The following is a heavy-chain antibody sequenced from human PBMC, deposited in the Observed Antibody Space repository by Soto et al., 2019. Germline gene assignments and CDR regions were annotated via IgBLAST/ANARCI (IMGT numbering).Heavy chain of an antibody. V-gene: IGHV1-46*01. CDR2: INPSGGST. CDR1: GYTFTSYS. CDR3: ASGDSPDYDFWSGSFWYYGMDV. Sequence: ASVKVSCKASGYTFTSYSMHWVRQAPGQGLEWMGIINPSGGSTSYAQKFQGRVTMTRDTSTSTVYMELSSLRSEDTAVYYCASGDSPDYDFWSGSFWYYGMDVWGQGTTVTVSS. D-gene: IGHD3-3*01. J-gene: IGHJ6*02.